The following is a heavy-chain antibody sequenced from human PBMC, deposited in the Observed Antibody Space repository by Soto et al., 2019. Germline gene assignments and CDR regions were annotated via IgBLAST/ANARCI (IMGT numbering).Heavy chain of an antibody. CDR2: ISSGGSSI. J-gene: IGHJ4*02. D-gene: IGHD3-16*01. CDR1: GFTFNDYY. Sequence: QVQLVESGGGLVKAGGSLRLSCAASGFTFNDYYMSWIRQPPGKGLEWLSYISSGGSSISYADSVKGRFTISRDNARNALYLQMNSLRADDTAVYYCARDRLGGSDYWGQGTLVTVSS. V-gene: IGHV3-11*01. CDR3: ARDRLGGSDY.